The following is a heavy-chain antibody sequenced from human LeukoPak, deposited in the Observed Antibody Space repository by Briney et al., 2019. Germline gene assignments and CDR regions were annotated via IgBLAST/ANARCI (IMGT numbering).Heavy chain of an antibody. CDR2: ISAYNGNT. CDR3: ARDPGSVGASSFDY. CDR1: GYTFTSYG. Sequence: ASVKVSCKASGYTFTSYGISWVRQAPRQGLEWMGWISAYNGNTNYAQKLQGRVTMTTDTSTSTAYMELRSLRSDDTAVYYCARDPGSVGASSFDYWGQGTLVTVSS. J-gene: IGHJ4*02. V-gene: IGHV1-18*01. D-gene: IGHD1-26*01.